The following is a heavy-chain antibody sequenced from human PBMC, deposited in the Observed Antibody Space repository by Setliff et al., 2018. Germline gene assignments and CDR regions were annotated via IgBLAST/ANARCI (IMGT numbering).Heavy chain of an antibody. J-gene: IGHJ4*02. Sequence: SETLSLTCTVSGGSISSGDYYWSWIRQPPGKGLEWIGYIYYSGSTYYNPSLKSRVTISVEPSKNQFSLKLSSVTAADTAVYYCARVTMITFGGVIGSIDYWGQGTLVTVSS. D-gene: IGHD3-16*02. CDR1: GGSISSGDYY. V-gene: IGHV4-30-4*08. CDR3: ARVTMITFGGVIGSIDY. CDR2: IYYSGST.